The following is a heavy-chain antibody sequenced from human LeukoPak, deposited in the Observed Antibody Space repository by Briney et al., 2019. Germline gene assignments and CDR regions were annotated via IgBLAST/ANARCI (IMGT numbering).Heavy chain of an antibody. Sequence: GASVTVSCKASGYTFTGYYMHWVRQAPGQGLEWMGWINPNSGGTNYAQKFQGRVTMTRDTSISTAYMELSRLRSDDTAVYYCARDKGGYYDSSGYLDYWGQGTLVTVSS. CDR3: ARDKGGYYDSSGYLDY. D-gene: IGHD3-22*01. V-gene: IGHV1-2*02. J-gene: IGHJ4*02. CDR1: GYTFTGYY. CDR2: INPNSGGT.